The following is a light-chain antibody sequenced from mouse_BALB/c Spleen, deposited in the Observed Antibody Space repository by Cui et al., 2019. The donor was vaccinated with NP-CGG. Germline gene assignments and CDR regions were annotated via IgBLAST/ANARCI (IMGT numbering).Light chain of an antibody. J-gene: IGLJ1*01. CDR3: ALWYSNHWV. V-gene: IGLV1*01. CDR1: TGAVTTSNY. CDR2: GTN. Sequence: AVVIQQSALTTSPGETVTLTCRSSTGAVTTSNYANWVQEKPDHLFTGLIGGTNNRPPGVPARFSGSLIGDKAALTITGAQTEDEAIYFCALWYSNHWVFGGGTKLTVL.